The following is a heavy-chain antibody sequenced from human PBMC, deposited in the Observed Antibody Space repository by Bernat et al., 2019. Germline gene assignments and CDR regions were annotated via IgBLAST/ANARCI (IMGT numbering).Heavy chain of an antibody. CDR3: AKDSGVVVGTGGPDY. Sequence: VQLVESGGGMVQPGTSLRLSCAASGFTFSSHGLHWVRRTPGKGLEWVAAISYDGTKRFYADSVKGRFTISRDNYKKTVFLEMSSLRPEDTGGDYWAKDSGVVVGTGGPDYWGQGTPVTVSS. D-gene: IGHD2-8*02. V-gene: IGHV3-30*18. CDR1: GFTFSSHG. CDR2: ISYDGTKR. J-gene: IGHJ4*02.